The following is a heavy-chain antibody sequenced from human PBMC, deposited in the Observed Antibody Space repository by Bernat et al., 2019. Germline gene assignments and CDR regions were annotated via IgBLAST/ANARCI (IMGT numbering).Heavy chain of an antibody. CDR2: IWYDGSNK. Sequence: QVQLVESGGGVVQPGRSLRLSCAASGFTFSSYGMHWVRQAPGKGLEWVAVIWYDGSNKYYADSVKGRFTISRDNSKNTLYLQMNSLRAEDTAVYYCARGQRRSTAPFGRRYFDLWGRGTLVTVSS. D-gene: IGHD1-26*01. V-gene: IGHV3-33*01. CDR3: ARGQRRSTAPFGRRYFDL. CDR1: GFTFSSYG. J-gene: IGHJ2*01.